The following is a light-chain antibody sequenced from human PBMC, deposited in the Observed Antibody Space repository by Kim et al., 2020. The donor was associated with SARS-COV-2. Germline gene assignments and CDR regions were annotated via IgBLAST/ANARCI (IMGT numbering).Light chain of an antibody. Sequence: GQRVTISCNGSSSNIGAGYDVHWYQQLPGTAPKLLIYGNSNRPSGVPDRFSGSKSGTSASLAITGLQAEDEADYYCQSYDSSLSGVFGGGTQLTVL. V-gene: IGLV1-40*01. J-gene: IGLJ2*01. CDR2: GNS. CDR1: SSNIGAGYD. CDR3: QSYDSSLSGV.